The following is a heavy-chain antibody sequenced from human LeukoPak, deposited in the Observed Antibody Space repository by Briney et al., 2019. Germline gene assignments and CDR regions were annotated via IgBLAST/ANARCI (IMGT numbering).Heavy chain of an antibody. CDR1: GFTFNIFA. Sequence: PGGSLRLSCAASGFTFNIFAINWVRQAPGKGLEYVSAVSADRGSTYYANSVKGRFTISRDNSKNMLYLQMGSLRGDDMAVYYCARRQCTSSSCYLDYWGQGTLVTVSS. D-gene: IGHD2-2*01. CDR2: VSADRGST. CDR3: ARRQCTSSSCYLDY. J-gene: IGHJ4*02. V-gene: IGHV3-64*01.